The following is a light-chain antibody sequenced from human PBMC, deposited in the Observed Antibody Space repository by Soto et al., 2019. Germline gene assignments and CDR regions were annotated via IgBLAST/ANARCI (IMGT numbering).Light chain of an antibody. CDR1: QSVSSY. CDR2: DAS. CDR3: QQRSNWPGIT. V-gene: IGKV3-11*01. J-gene: IGKJ5*01. Sequence: EIVMTQSPATLSLSPGERATLSCRASQSVSSYLAWYQQEPGQAPRLLIYDASNRATGIPARFSGSGSGTDFTLTISSLEPEDFAVYYCQQRSNWPGITFGQGTRLEI.